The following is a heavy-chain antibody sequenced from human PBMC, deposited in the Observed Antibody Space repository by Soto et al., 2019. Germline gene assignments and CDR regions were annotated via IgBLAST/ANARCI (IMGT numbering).Heavy chain of an antibody. CDR1: GFTFSSYW. V-gene: IGHV3-7*05. Sequence: EVQLVESGGGLVQPGGSLRLSCAASGFTFSSYWMSWVRQAPGKGLEWVANIKQDGSEKYYVDSVKGRFTISRDNAKNSLYLQMNSLRAEDTAVYYCARNLATYCGGDCYQTAPDYWVQGTLVTVSS. CDR2: IKQDGSEK. J-gene: IGHJ4*02. D-gene: IGHD2-21*02. CDR3: ARNLATYCGGDCYQTAPDY.